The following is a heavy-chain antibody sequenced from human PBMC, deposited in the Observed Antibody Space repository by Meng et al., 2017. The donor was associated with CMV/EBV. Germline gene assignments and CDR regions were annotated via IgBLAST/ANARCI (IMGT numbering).Heavy chain of an antibody. D-gene: IGHD3-3*02. CDR2: ISISGSSI. Sequence: LSLTCAASGFTFSSSEMNWVRQAPGKGLEWVSYISISGSSIYYADSVKGRFTISRDNAKNSLYLQMNSLRAEDTAIYYCASGHLYWGQGTLVTVSS. CDR3: ASGHLY. J-gene: IGHJ1*01. CDR1: GFTFSSSE. V-gene: IGHV3-48*03.